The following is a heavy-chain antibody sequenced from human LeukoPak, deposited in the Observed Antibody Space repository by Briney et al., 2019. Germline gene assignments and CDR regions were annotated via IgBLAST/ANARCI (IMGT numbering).Heavy chain of an antibody. Sequence: SETLSLTCAVYGGSFSGYYWSWIRQPPGKGLEWIGEINHSGSTNYNPSLKSRVTISVDTSKNQFSLKLSSVTAADTAVYYCARAGILTLYYYYYYMDVWGKGTTVTVSS. CDR2: INHSGST. V-gene: IGHV4-34*01. J-gene: IGHJ6*03. D-gene: IGHD1-14*01. CDR3: ARAGILTLYYYYYYMDV. CDR1: GGSFSGYY.